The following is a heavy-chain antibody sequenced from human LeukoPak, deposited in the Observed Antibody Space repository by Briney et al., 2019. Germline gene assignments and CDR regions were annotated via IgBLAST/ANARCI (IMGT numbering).Heavy chain of an antibody. Sequence: GGSLRLSCAASGLPFSSYAMHWVRQAPGKGLEWVPLISYDGSNEHYADSVKGRFTISRDNSKNTLYLQVNSLRAEDTAVYYCAKSKFSCIGNNCYSPDYWGQGTLVTVSS. CDR2: ISYDGSNE. CDR1: GLPFSSYA. D-gene: IGHD2-15*01. CDR3: AKSKFSCIGNNCYSPDY. J-gene: IGHJ4*02. V-gene: IGHV3-30*18.